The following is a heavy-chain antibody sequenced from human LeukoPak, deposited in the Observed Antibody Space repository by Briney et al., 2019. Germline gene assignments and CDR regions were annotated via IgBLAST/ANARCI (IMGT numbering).Heavy chain of an antibody. Sequence: GGSLRLSCAASGFTFSSYAMHWVRQAPGKGLEWVAVISYDGSNEYYADSVKGRFTISRDNSKNTLYLQMNSLRAEDTAVCYCASRYSSSWYVLDYWGQGTLVTVSS. CDR2: ISYDGSNE. D-gene: IGHD6-13*01. J-gene: IGHJ4*02. CDR1: GFTFSSYA. V-gene: IGHV3-30-3*01. CDR3: ASRYSSSWYVLDY.